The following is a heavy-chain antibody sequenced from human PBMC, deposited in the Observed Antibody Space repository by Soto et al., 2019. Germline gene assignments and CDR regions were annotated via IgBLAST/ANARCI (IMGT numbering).Heavy chain of an antibody. CDR2: IGGGGRLI. CDR1: GFTFSSFS. D-gene: IGHD6-19*01. J-gene: IGHJ4*02. V-gene: IGHV3-48*02. CDR3: ARDLGWAFDC. Sequence: EVQLVESGGGLVQRGGSLSLSCAASGFTFSSFSMNWVRQAPGRGLEWISYIGGGGRLISYADSVKGRFAISRDNAQNSLYLQMNSLRDEDMAVYYCARDLGWAFDCWGQGTLVTVSS.